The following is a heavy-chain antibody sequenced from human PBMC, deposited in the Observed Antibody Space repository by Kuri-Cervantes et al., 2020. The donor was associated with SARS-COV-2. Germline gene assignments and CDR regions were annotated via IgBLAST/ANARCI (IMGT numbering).Heavy chain of an antibody. CDR3: ARDPNYYDSSGYYYFDY. J-gene: IGHJ4*02. V-gene: IGHV4-4*07. D-gene: IGHD3-22*01. CDR1: GGSISSYY. CDR2: IYTSGST. Sequence: SETLSLTCTVSGGSISSYYWSWIRQPAGKGLEWIGRIYTSGSTNYNPSLKSRVTISVDTSKNQFSLKLSSVTAADTAVYYCARDPNYYDSSGYYYFDYWGQGTLVTVSS.